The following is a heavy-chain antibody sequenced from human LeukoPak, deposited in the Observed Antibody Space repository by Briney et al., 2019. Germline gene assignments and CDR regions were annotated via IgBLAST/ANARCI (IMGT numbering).Heavy chain of an antibody. CDR2: IYYSGST. CDR1: GGSISSYY. D-gene: IGHD3/OR15-3a*01. V-gene: IGHV4-59*01. Sequence: SETLSLTCTVSGGSISSYYWSWIRQPPGKGLEWIGYIYYSGSTNHNPSLKSRVTISVDTSKNQFSLKLSSVTAADTAVYYCARVPQGTGYYHDAFDIWGQGTMVTVSS. CDR3: ARVPQGTGYYHDAFDI. J-gene: IGHJ3*02.